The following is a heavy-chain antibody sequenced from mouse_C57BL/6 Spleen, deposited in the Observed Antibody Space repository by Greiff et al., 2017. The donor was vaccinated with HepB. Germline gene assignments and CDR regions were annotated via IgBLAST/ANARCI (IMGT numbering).Heavy chain of an antibody. V-gene: IGHV1-50*01. CDR2: IDPSDSYT. CDR3: ARRDYDVY. J-gene: IGHJ3*01. Sequence: VQLQQPGAELVKPGASVKLSCKASGYTFTSYWMQWVKQRPGQGLEWIGEIDPSDSYTNYNQKFKGKATLTVDTSSSTAYMQLSSLTSEDSAVYYCARRDYDVYWGQGTLVTVSA. CDR1: GYTFTSYW. D-gene: IGHD2-4*01.